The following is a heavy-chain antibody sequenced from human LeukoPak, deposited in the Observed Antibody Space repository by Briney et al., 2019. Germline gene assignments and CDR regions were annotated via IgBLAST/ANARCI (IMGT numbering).Heavy chain of an antibody. Sequence: PGGSLRLSCAASGFTFSSYAMSWVRQAPGKGLEWVSAISGSGGSTYYADSVKGRFTISRDNSKNTLYLQMNSLRAEDTAVYYCASGRYSGSYYGLYIDYWGQGTLVTVSS. CDR2: ISGSGGST. CDR3: ASGRYSGSYYGLYIDY. D-gene: IGHD1-26*01. J-gene: IGHJ4*02. V-gene: IGHV3-23*01. CDR1: GFTFSSYA.